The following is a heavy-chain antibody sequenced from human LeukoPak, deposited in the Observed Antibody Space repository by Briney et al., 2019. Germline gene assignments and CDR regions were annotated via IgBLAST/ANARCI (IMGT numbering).Heavy chain of an antibody. CDR3: VRHSRTGVRNWFDP. CDR1: GASFSDYY. J-gene: IGHJ5*02. Sequence: ASETLSLTCAVYGASFSDYYWSWIRQPPGKGLEWIGEINEIGGTNYSPSLKSRVTISLDTSKNQFSLTLNSVTAADTAVYYCVRHSRTGVRNWFDPWGQGTLVTVSS. CDR2: INEIGGT. D-gene: IGHD3/OR15-3a*01. V-gene: IGHV4-34*01.